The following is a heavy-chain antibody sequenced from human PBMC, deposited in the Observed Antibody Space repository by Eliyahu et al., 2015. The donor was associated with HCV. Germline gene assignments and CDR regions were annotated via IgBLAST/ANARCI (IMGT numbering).Heavy chain of an antibody. CDR3: VKDSWRAPTKFDF. CDR1: GFTFGDFA. J-gene: IGHJ4*02. Sequence: EVQLVESGGGLVQPGGSLRLSXSGSGFTFGDFALHWVRQAPGEGLQYVSGISSNGGSVYYLDSVRGRFIISRDNSKNSLYLQMSSLRAEDTAVYFCVKDSWRAPTKFDFWGQGTLVTVSS. V-gene: IGHV3-64D*06. D-gene: IGHD3-3*01. CDR2: ISSNGGSV.